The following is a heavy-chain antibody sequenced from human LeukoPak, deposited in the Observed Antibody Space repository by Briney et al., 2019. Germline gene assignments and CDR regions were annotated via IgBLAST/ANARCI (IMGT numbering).Heavy chain of an antibody. V-gene: IGHV3-30*01. CDR1: GFAFSTYA. J-gene: IGHJ4*02. Sequence: GGSLRLSCAASGFAFSTYAMHWVRQAPGKGLEWLAFMSYDGGDKYYAESVKGRFTISRDNSKNTLYLQMNSLRADDTAVYYCARYHPNSYQPGGYWGQGTLVTVSS. CDR2: MSYDGGDK. D-gene: IGHD2-2*01. CDR3: ARYHPNSYQPGGY.